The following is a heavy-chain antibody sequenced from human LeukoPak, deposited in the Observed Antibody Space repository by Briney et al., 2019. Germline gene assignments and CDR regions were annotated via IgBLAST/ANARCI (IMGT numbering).Heavy chain of an antibody. CDR1: GFSFSSYG. Sequence: GGSLRLSCAASGFSFSSYGMNWVRQAPGKGLEWVSSISGSGTIINYGDSVKGRFSSSRDNSNNVLYLQIYSLRVEDAAVYYCARGHGDWPGNYFDHWGLGTLVSVSS. J-gene: IGHJ4*02. D-gene: IGHD4-17*01. CDR3: ARGHGDWPGNYFDH. V-gene: IGHV3-23*01. CDR2: ISGSGTII.